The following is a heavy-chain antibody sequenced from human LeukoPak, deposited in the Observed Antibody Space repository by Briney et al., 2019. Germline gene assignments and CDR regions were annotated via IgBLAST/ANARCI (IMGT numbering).Heavy chain of an antibody. V-gene: IGHV3-21*01. D-gene: IGHD3-10*01. CDR1: GFTFSSYS. CDR2: ISSSSSYI. CDR3: ADENYYGSGSFDY. Sequence: GGSLGLSCAASGFTFSSYSMNWVRQAPGKGLEWVSSISSSSSYIYYADSVRGRFTISRDNAKNSLYLQMNSLRAEDTAVYYCADENYYGSGSFDYWGQGTLVTVSS. J-gene: IGHJ4*02.